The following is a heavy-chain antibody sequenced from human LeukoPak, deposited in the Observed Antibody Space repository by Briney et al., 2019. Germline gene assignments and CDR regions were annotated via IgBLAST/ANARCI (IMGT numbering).Heavy chain of an antibody. D-gene: IGHD2-2*01. J-gene: IGHJ4*02. V-gene: IGHV3-23*01. CDR3: AKIPKGGYFDS. Sequence: GGSLRLSCAASGFTFNNYAMNWVRQAPGKGLEWVSHISPSGDSTYYADSVKGRFTISRDSSKNTLSLQMNSLRAEDTAVYYCAKIPKGGYFDSWGQGTLVTVSS. CDR2: ISPSGDST. CDR1: GFTFNNYA.